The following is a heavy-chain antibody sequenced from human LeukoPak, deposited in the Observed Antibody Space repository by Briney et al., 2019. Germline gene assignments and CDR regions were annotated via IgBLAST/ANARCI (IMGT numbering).Heavy chain of an antibody. V-gene: IGHV3-7*01. Sequence: GGSLRLSCAASGFTFSTYWMSWVRQAPGKGLEWVAIIKQDGSEKYYVDSVKGRFTISRDNAKTSLYLQMNSLRAEDTAAYYCARYYDGYTYSDAFDIWGQGTMVTVSS. J-gene: IGHJ3*02. D-gene: IGHD3-16*01. CDR1: GFTFSTYW. CDR2: IKQDGSEK. CDR3: ARYYDGYTYSDAFDI.